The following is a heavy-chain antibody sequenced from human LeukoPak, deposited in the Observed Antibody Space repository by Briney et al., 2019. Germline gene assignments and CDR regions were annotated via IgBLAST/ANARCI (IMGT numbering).Heavy chain of an antibody. J-gene: IGHJ2*01. V-gene: IGHV1-2*02. CDR1: GYTFTSYA. CDR3: ARGAGSYWYFDL. D-gene: IGHD6-13*01. Sequence: ASVKVSCKASGYTFTSYAMNWVRQATGQGLEWMGWMNPNSGGTNDAQKFQGRVTMTTDTSISTAYMELSRLRSDDTAVYYCARGAGSYWYFDLWGRGTLVTVSS. CDR2: MNPNSGGT.